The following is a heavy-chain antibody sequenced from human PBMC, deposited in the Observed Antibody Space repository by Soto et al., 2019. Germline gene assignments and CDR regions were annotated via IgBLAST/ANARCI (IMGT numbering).Heavy chain of an antibody. V-gene: IGHV1-69*13. CDR3: ARDPYHVLMVNAPNIYGMDV. Sequence: SLKVSCKTSGGTFSSYAISWVRQAPGQGLEWMGGIVPIVDTSTYAQKFQGRVTITADESTSTVYMELSSLRSDDTALYYCARDPYHVLMVNAPNIYGMDVWGQGTKVTVYS. J-gene: IGHJ6*02. CDR2: IVPIVDTS. CDR1: GGTFSSYA. D-gene: IGHD2-8*01.